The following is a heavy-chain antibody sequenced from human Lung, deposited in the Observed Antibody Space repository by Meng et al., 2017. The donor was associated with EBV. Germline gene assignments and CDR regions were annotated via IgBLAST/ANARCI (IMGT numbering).Heavy chain of an antibody. V-gene: IGHV4-4*02. CDR1: GGSISGTSC. J-gene: IGHJ4*02. CDR2: IYHSGST. D-gene: IGHD2-21*02. Sequence: RPCLCRPSGPLTLTCAALGGSISGTSCGGSVRQPPGEWLEWIGEIYHSGSTNYNPSLKSRVTISVDKSKNQFSLKLSSVSAADTAVYYCARVVTALWGYYFDYWGQGTLVTVSS. CDR3: ARVVTALWGYYFDY.